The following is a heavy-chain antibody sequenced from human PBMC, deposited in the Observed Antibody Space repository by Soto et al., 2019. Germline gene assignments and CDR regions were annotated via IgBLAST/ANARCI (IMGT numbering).Heavy chain of an antibody. CDR3: ARGNDYYDSSGYSL. J-gene: IGHJ4*02. CDR2: ISAYNGNT. CDR1: GYTFTSYG. Sequence: ASVKVSCKASGYTFTSYGISWVRQAPGQGLEWMGWISAYNGNTNYAQKLQGRVTMTTDTSTSTAYMELRSLRSDDTAVYYCARGNDYYDSSGYSLWGQGTLVTVSS. D-gene: IGHD3-22*01. V-gene: IGHV1-18*01.